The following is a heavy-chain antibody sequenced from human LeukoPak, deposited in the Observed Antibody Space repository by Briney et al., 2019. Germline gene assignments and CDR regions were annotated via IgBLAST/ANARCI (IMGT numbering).Heavy chain of an antibody. CDR1: GGSFSGYY. CDR2: INHSGST. D-gene: IGHD3-22*01. J-gene: IGHJ4*02. CDR3: ARGRPHYYDSSGYYY. Sequence: SETLSLTCAVYGGSFSGYYWSWIRQPPGKGLEWIGEINHSGSTNYNPSLKSRVTISVDTSKNQFSLKLSSVTAADTAVYCCARGRPHYYDSSGYYYWGQGTLVTVSS. V-gene: IGHV4-34*01.